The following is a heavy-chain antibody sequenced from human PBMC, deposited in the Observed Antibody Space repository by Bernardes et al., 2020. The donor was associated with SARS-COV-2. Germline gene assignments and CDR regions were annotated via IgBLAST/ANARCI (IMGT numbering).Heavy chain of an antibody. CDR3: ARHRVAAAGLDY. D-gene: IGHD6-13*01. CDR2: IYYSGST. V-gene: IGHV4-59*08. Sequence: SESLSLTCTVSGGSISSYYWSWIRQPPGKGLEWIGYIYYSGSTNYNPSLKSRVTISVDTSKNQFSLKLSSVTAADTAVYYCARHRVAAAGLDYWGQGTLVTVSS. CDR1: GGSISSYY. J-gene: IGHJ4*02.